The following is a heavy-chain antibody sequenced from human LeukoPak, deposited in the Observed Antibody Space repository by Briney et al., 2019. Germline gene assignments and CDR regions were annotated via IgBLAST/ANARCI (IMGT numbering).Heavy chain of an antibody. CDR3: AREYCGGDCYS. J-gene: IGHJ5*02. V-gene: IGHV1-46*01. CDR1: GYTFSSYY. CDR2: FYASDGTS. D-gene: IGHD2-21*02. Sequence: ASVKVSCKASGYTFSSYYIHWVRQAPGQGLEWMGIFYASDGTSRYAQKFQGRVTMTRDTATSTVYMELSSLISEDTAVYYCAREYCGGDCYSWGQGTLVTVSS.